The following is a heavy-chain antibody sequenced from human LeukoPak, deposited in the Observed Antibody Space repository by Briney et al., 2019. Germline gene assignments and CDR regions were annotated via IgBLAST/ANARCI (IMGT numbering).Heavy chain of an antibody. CDR2: ISSSSSYI. CDR3: ASGYDFWSGYYSEYYFDY. Sequence: GGSLRLSCAASGFTFRSYSMNWVRQAPGKGLEWVSSISSSSSYIYYADSVKGRFTISRDNAKNSLYLQMNSLRAEDTAVYYCASGYDFWSGYYSEYYFDYWGQGTLVTVSS. CDR1: GFTFRSYS. J-gene: IGHJ4*02. V-gene: IGHV3-21*01. D-gene: IGHD3-3*01.